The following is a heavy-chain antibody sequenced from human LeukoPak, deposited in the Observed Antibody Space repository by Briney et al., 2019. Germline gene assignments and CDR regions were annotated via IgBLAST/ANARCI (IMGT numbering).Heavy chain of an antibody. V-gene: IGHV1-18*01. CDR2: ISAYNGNT. Sequence: ASVQVSCKASGYTFTSYGISWVRQAPGQGLEWMGWISAYNGNTNYAQKLQGRVTMTTDTSTSTAYMELRSLRSDDTAVYYCARMSITIFGVVIYNWFDPWGQGTLVTVSS. D-gene: IGHD3-3*01. J-gene: IGHJ5*02. CDR3: ARMSITIFGVVIYNWFDP. CDR1: GYTFTSYG.